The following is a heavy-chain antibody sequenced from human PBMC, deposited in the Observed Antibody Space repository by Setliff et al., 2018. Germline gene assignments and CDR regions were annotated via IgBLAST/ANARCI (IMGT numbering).Heavy chain of an antibody. Sequence: ASVKVSCKASGYTFTSYYMHWVRQAPGQGLEWMGIINPSGGSTSYAQKFQGIVTRTRETSTSTAYMVPSSLRSEDTAVYYCARGYCSGGSCYEGSFDYWGQGTLVTVSS. CDR1: GYTFTSYY. J-gene: IGHJ4*02. CDR2: INPSGGST. V-gene: IGHV1-46*01. D-gene: IGHD2-15*01. CDR3: ARGYCSGGSCYEGSFDY.